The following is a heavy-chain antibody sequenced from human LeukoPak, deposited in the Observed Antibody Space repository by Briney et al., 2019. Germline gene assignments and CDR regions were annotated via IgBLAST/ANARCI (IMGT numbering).Heavy chain of an antibody. D-gene: IGHD6-6*01. J-gene: IGHJ4*02. CDR1: GGSISSGSYY. Sequence: SQTLSLTCTVSGGSISSGSYYWSWIRQPAGKGLEWIGRIYTSGSTNYNPSLKSRVTISVDTSKNQFSLKLSSVTAADTAVYYCASGDSVGSSFDYWGQGTLVTVSS. CDR3: ASGDSVGSSFDY. CDR2: IYTSGST. V-gene: IGHV4-61*02.